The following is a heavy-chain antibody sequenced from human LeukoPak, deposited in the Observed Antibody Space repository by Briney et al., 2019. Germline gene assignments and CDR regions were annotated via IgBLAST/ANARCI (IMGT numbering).Heavy chain of an antibody. Sequence: ASVKVSCKASGYTFTSYGISWVRQAPGQGLEWMGWISAYNGNTNYAQKFQGRVTMTRDTSISTAYMELSRLRSDDTAVYYCARDVRYYYDSSGYSDPWGQGTLVTVSS. CDR2: ISAYNGNT. CDR1: GYTFTSYG. J-gene: IGHJ5*02. D-gene: IGHD3-22*01. V-gene: IGHV1-18*01. CDR3: ARDVRYYYDSSGYSDP.